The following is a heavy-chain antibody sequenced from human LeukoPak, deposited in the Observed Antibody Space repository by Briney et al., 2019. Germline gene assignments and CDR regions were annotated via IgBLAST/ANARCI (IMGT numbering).Heavy chain of an antibody. D-gene: IGHD6-13*01. CDR1: GGSISSSSYY. CDR2: IYYSGST. J-gene: IGHJ4*02. CDR3: ASLRTSIAAAGEGDY. Sequence: SETLSLTCTVSGGSISSSSYYWGWIRQPPGKGLEWIGSIYYSGSTYYNPSLKSRVTISVDTSKNQFSLKLSSVTAADTAVYYCASLRTSIAAAGEGDYWGQGTLVTVSS. V-gene: IGHV4-39*01.